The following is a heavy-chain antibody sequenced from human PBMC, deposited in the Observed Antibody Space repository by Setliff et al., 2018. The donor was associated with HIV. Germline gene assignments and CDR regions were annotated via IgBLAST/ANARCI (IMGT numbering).Heavy chain of an antibody. CDR3: AKDLWRYYNSGSFYMDV. Sequence: GGSLRLSCAASGSTFSSYGMHWVRQAPGKGLEWVAVIWYDGGSKYYADSVKGRFIISRDNSKNTPYLQMNSLRAEDTAVYYCAKDLWRYYNSGSFYMDVWGKGTTVTVSS. V-gene: IGHV3-30*02. CDR2: IWYDGGSK. D-gene: IGHD3-10*01. J-gene: IGHJ6*03. CDR1: GSTFSSYG.